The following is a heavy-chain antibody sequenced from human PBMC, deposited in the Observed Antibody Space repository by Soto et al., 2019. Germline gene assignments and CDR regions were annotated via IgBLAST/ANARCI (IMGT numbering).Heavy chain of an antibody. D-gene: IGHD3-10*01. CDR2: LTRSGTT. Sequence: EVQLLESAGGLVQPGGSLRLSCAASGFTFSSYAMGWVRQAPGKGLEWVSTLTRSGTTPYAESVRGRFTISRDNSKNTLYLQMDDLTAEDTAGYYCVREFAPGSPNYDYWGLGTLVTVAS. CDR3: VREFAPGSPNYDY. CDR1: GFTFSSYA. J-gene: IGHJ4*02. V-gene: IGHV3-23*01.